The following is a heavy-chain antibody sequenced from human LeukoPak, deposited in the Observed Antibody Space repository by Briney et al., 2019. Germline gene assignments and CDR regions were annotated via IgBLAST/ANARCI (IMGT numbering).Heavy chain of an antibody. J-gene: IGHJ4*02. D-gene: IGHD3-3*01. CDR1: GFTFSSYG. V-gene: IGHV3-30*18. CDR2: IWYGGSNK. CDR3: AKVLSFGVGFMAIDY. Sequence: GRSLRLSCAASGFTFSSYGMHWVRQAPGKGLEWVAVIWYGGSNKYYADSVKGRFTISRDNSKNTLYLQMNSLRAEDTAVYYCAKVLSFGVGFMAIDYWGQGTLVTVSS.